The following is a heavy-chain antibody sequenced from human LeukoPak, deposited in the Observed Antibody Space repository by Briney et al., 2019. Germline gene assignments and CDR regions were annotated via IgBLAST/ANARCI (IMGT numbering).Heavy chain of an antibody. CDR2: IWYDGTKK. J-gene: IGHJ3*02. D-gene: IGHD6-19*01. CDR3: ARDPFSGQWLPDALDI. V-gene: IGHV3-33*01. Sequence: GGSLRLSCAASGFTFRSYGMHWVCQPPGKGLEWVAVIWYDGTKKYYSDSVKGRFTISRDNSENTLYLQMNSLRAEDTAMYYCARDPFSGQWLPDALDIWGQGTMVTVSS. CDR1: GFTFRSYG.